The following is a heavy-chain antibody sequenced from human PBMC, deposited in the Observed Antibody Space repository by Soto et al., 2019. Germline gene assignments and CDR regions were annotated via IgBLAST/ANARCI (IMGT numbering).Heavy chain of an antibody. Sequence: QVQLVQSGAEVKKPGASVKVSCKASGYTFTSYYMHWVRQAPGKGLEWVAVISYDGSNKYYADSVKGRFTISRDNSKNTLYLQMNSLRAEDTAVYYCAREADSLIAVADYYYYGMDVWGQGTTVTVSS. V-gene: IGHV3-30-3*01. CDR2: ISYDGSNK. J-gene: IGHJ6*02. CDR3: AREADSLIAVADYYYYGMDV. CDR1: GYTFTSYY. D-gene: IGHD6-19*01.